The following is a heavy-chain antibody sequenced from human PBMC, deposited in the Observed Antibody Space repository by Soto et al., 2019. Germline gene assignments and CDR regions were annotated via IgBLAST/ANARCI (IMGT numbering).Heavy chain of an antibody. CDR1: GDTFTSYD. CDR3: AKAGWLGWFDP. J-gene: IGHJ5*02. V-gene: IGHV1-8*01. Sequence: QVQLVQSGAEVKKPGASVKVSCKASGDTFTSYDINWVRQATGQGLEWMGWMNPKNGNTGYAQKFQGRGPMTRNTSITTAYMELSSLRSEDTAVYYCAKAGWLGWFDPWGQGTLVTVSS. D-gene: IGHD1-1*01. CDR2: MNPKNGNT.